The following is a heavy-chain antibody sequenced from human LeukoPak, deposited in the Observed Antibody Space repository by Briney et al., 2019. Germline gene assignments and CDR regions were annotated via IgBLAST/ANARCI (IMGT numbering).Heavy chain of an antibody. Sequence: PSGTLSLTCAVSGGSISSSNWWSWVRQPPGKGLEWIGEIYHSGSTNYNPSLKSRVTISVDTSKNQFSLKLSSVTAADTAVYYCARGDGPYLLRYFDWHYYYYMDVWGKGTTVTVSS. CDR3: ARGDGPYLLRYFDWHYYYYMDV. CDR1: GGSISSSNW. D-gene: IGHD3-9*01. V-gene: IGHV4-4*02. CDR2: IYHSGST. J-gene: IGHJ6*03.